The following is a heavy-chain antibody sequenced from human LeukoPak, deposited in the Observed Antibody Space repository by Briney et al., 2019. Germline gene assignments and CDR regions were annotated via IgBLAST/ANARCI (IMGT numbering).Heavy chain of an antibody. Sequence: PGGSLRLSCAASGFTFDDYGMSWVRQAPGKGLEWVSGITWNGGSTGYADSVKGRFTISRDNAKNSLYLQMNSLRAEDTALYYCARSGIAAAAPWGIYYYYYMDVWGKGTTVTVSS. CDR3: ARSGIAAAAPWGIYYYYYMDV. J-gene: IGHJ6*03. V-gene: IGHV3-20*04. CDR2: ITWNGGST. CDR1: GFTFDDYG. D-gene: IGHD6-13*01.